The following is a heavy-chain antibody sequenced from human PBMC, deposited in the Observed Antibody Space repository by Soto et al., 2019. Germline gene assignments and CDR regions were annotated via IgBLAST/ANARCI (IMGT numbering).Heavy chain of an antibody. CDR1: GGTFSSYA. Sequence: QVQLVQSGAEVKKPGSSVKVSCKASGGTFSSYAISWVRQAPGQGLEWMGGIIPIFGTANYAQKFQGRVTITADESTSTAYLELSSLRSEDTAVYYFARVGLSRITMVRGVINWLDPWGQGTLVTVSS. V-gene: IGHV1-69*01. J-gene: IGHJ5*02. CDR3: ARVGLSRITMVRGVINWLDP. D-gene: IGHD3-10*01. CDR2: IIPIFGTA.